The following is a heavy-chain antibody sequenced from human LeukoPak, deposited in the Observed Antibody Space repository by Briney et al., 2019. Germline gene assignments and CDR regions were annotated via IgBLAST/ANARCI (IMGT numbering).Heavy chain of an antibody. CDR2: INPSGGST. CDR3: ARDGSSSGWFDP. D-gene: IGHD6-6*01. Sequence: ASVKVSCKASGYTFTSYYIHWVRQAPGQGLEWMGIINPSGGSTIYAQKFQGRVTMTRDMSASTVYMELSSLRSEDTAVYHCARDGSSSGWFDPWGQGTLVTVSS. J-gene: IGHJ5*02. CDR1: GYTFTSYY. V-gene: IGHV1-46*01.